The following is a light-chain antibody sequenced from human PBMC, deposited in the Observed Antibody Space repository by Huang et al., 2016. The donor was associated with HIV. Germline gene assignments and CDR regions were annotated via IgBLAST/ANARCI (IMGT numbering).Light chain of an antibody. Sequence: DVVLNQSPLYLPVTLGQSASISCRSSRSLEYSDVNTYLSWVHQRPGKSPRRLIYYGLKRDSGVPDRFSGSGSGTDFTLKISRVEAEDVGIYYCMQGTHWPPYTFGQGTKLEI. CDR1: RSLEYSDVNTY. CDR2: YGL. CDR3: MQGTHWPPYT. J-gene: IGKJ2*01. V-gene: IGKV2-30*01.